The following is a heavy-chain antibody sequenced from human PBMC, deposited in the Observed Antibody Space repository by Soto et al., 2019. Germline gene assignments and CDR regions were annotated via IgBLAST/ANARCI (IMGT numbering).Heavy chain of an antibody. CDR1: GFSFSSYG. Sequence: ESGGGVVQPGRSLRLSCAASGFSFSSYGIHWVRQAPGKGLQWVAVIWFDGSKQYYADSVKGRFTVSRDNSKNTLYLQMNSLRAEDTAVYYCARELLYGSGSRDFHYYGMDVWGQGTTVTGSS. J-gene: IGHJ6*02. V-gene: IGHV3-33*01. CDR3: ARELLYGSGSRDFHYYGMDV. D-gene: IGHD3-10*01. CDR2: IWFDGSKQ.